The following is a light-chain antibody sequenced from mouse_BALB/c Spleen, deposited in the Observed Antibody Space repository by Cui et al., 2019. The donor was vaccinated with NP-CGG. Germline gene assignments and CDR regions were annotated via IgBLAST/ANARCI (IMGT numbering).Light chain of an antibody. Sequence: QAVVTQESALTTSPGETVTLTCRSSTGTVTTSNYANWVQEKPDHLFTGLIGGTNNRAPGVPARFSGSLIGDKAALTITGAQPEDESRYFCALWYSNHWVFGGGTKLTVL. CDR3: ALWYSNHWV. V-gene: IGLV1*01. CDR2: GTN. CDR1: TGTVTTSNY. J-gene: IGLJ1*01.